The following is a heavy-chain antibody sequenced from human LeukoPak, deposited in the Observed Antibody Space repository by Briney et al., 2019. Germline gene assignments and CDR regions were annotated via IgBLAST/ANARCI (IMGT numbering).Heavy chain of an antibody. D-gene: IGHD4-17*01. V-gene: IGHV3-66*01. CDR3: SKEIYGDSTGGRFQH. J-gene: IGHJ1*01. CDR1: EFSVGSNY. Sequence: GGSLRLSCAASEFSVGSNYMTWVRQAPGKGLEWVSLIYSGGSTYYADSVKGRFTISRDNSKNTLYLQMNSLRAEDTAVFYYSKEIYGDSTGGRFQHWGQGTLVTVSS. CDR2: IYSGGST.